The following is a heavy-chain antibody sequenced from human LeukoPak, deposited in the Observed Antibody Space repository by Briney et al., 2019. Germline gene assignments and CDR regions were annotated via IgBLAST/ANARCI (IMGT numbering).Heavy chain of an antibody. D-gene: IGHD3-3*01. V-gene: IGHV4-61*01. CDR3: ARALQSSTITIFGVVTPQNYYMDV. J-gene: IGHJ6*03. CDR2: IYYSGST. Sequence: SETLSLTCTVSGYFISSSYYWSWIRQPPGKGLEWIGYIYYSGSTNYNPSLKSRVTISVDTSKNQFSLKLSSVTAADTAVYYCARALQSSTITIFGVVTPQNYYMDVWGKGTTVTVSS. CDR1: GYFISSSYY.